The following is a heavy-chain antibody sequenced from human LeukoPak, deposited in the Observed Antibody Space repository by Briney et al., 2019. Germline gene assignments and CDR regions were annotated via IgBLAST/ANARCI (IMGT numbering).Heavy chain of an antibody. CDR3: ARQGDGYNGYYFDY. CDR1: GFTFDDYG. Sequence: GGSLRLSCAASGFTFDDYGMSWVRQAPGKGLEWVSGINWNGGSTGYADSVKGRFTISRDNAKDSLYLQMNSLRAEDTALYYCARQGDGYNGYYFDYWGQGTLVTVSS. J-gene: IGHJ4*02. V-gene: IGHV3-20*04. CDR2: INWNGGST. D-gene: IGHD5-24*01.